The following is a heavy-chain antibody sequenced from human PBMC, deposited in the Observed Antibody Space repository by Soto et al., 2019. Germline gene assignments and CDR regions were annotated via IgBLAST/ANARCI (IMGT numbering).Heavy chain of an antibody. CDR2: IYPGDSDT. CDR1: GYTFGNTW. D-gene: IGHD1-26*01. J-gene: IGHJ6*02. Sequence: PGESLKISCQGSGYTFGNTWIAWVRQVPGKGLEWMGIIYPGDSDTRYSPSFQGQVTISADKSISTAYLQWSSLKASDTAMYYCARQERPYYYGMDVWGQGTTVTVSS. CDR3: ARQERPYYYGMDV. V-gene: IGHV5-51*01.